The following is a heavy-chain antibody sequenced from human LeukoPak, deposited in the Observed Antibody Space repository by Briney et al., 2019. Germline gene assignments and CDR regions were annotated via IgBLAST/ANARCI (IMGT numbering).Heavy chain of an antibody. CDR3: ARGTFDYDVVTGIHYYYMDV. D-gene: IGHD3-3*01. Sequence: ASVKVSCKASGYTFTSYYMHWVRQAPGQGLEWMGITNPSGGSTSYAQKFQGRVTMTRDTSTSTVYMEVSSLGSDDTAVYFCARGTFDYDVVTGIHYYYMDVWGTGTTVTVSS. J-gene: IGHJ6*03. CDR2: TNPSGGST. CDR1: GYTFTSYY. V-gene: IGHV1-46*01.